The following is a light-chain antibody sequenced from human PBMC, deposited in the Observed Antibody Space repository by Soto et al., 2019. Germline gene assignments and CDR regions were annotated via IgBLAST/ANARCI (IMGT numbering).Light chain of an antibody. Sequence: DIRVSQSPSTLSASIGDRVTITCRASQIIYNWSAWYQQKPGKAPKLLISGASTLEGGVPSRFSGSGSGTEFTLTISSLQPDDVATYYCQQNNRYPWTFAQGTKV. J-gene: IGKJ1*01. CDR3: QQNNRYPWT. CDR2: GAS. CDR1: QIIYNW. V-gene: IGKV1-5*01.